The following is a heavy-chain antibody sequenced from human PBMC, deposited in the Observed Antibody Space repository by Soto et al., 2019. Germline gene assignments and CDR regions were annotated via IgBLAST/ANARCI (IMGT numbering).Heavy chain of an antibody. CDR2: TYYRSKWYN. Sequence: QVQLQQSGPGLVKPSQTLSLTCAISGDSVSSNSAAWNWIRQSPSRGLEWLGRTYYRSKWYNDYAVFAKSGITTTPETAKNQSSLQLNSVTPEDTAVYYCARGGPNWNYGGHGFDPWGQGTLVTVSS. J-gene: IGHJ5*02. D-gene: IGHD1-7*01. CDR3: ARGGPNWNYGGHGFDP. V-gene: IGHV6-1*01. CDR1: GDSVSSNSAA.